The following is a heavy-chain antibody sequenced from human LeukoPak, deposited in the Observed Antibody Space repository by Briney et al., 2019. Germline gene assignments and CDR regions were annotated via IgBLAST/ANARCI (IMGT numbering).Heavy chain of an antibody. CDR3: ARWGDWSAADDY. J-gene: IGHJ4*02. Sequence: SETLSLTCTVSGGSISSGSYYWSWIRQPAGKGLEWIGRIYTSGSTNYNPSLKSRVTISVDTSKNQFSLKLTSAIAADTAVYYCARWGDWSAADDYWGQGTLVTVSS. CDR2: IYTSGST. V-gene: IGHV4-61*02. D-gene: IGHD6-13*01. CDR1: GGSISSGSYY.